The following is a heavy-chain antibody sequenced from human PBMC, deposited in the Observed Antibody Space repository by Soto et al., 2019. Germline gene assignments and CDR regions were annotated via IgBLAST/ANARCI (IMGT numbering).Heavy chain of an antibody. Sequence: SETLSLTCTVSGGSISSYYWSWIRQPPGKGLEWIGYIYYSGSTNYNPSLKSRVTISVDTSKNQFSLKLSSVTAADTAVYYCASHPVLRYFDWLLGWGQGTLVTVS. J-gene: IGHJ4*02. V-gene: IGHV4-59*01. CDR3: ASHPVLRYFDWLLG. CDR2: IYYSGST. D-gene: IGHD3-9*01. CDR1: GGSISSYY.